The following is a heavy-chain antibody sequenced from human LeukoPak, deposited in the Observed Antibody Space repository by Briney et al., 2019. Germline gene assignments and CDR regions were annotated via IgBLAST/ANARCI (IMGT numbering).Heavy chain of an antibody. CDR2: IYYSGST. V-gene: IGHV4-39*07. J-gene: IGHJ3*02. CDR1: GGSISSSSYY. Sequence: PSETLSLTCTVSGGSISSSSYYWGWIRQPPGKGLEWIGSIYYSGSTYYNPSLKSRVTISVDTSKNQFSLKLSSVTAADTAVYYCARDYTSSGPTVLHWGGDAFDIWGQGTMVTVSS. D-gene: IGHD3-16*01. CDR3: ARDYTSSGPTVLHWGGDAFDI.